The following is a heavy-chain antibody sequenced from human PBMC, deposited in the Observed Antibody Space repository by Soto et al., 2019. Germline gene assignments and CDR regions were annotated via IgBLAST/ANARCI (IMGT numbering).Heavy chain of an antibody. J-gene: IGHJ4*02. CDR1: GGSISSADFY. CDR3: ARRYSYDRTGFSGFDS. V-gene: IGHV4-30-4*01. D-gene: IGHD3-22*01. Sequence: QVQLQQSGPGLVKPSQTLSLTCSVSGGSISSADFYWNWIRQSPGKGLEWVGYIYTNGTTHYNPALKSRVTRSIDTSKNQLSLKMSPVPASDTAVFYCARRYSYDRTGFSGFDSWGQGTLVIVSS. CDR2: IYTNGTT.